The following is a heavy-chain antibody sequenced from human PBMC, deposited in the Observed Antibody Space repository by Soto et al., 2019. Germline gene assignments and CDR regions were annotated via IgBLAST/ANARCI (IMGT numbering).Heavy chain of an antibody. Sequence: GGSLRLSCSASGFTFSSYAMHWVRQAPGKGLEYVSAISSNGGSTYYADSVKGRFTISRDNSKNTLYLQMSSLRAEDTAVYYCVKGGTIFGVALYNWFDPWDQGTLVTVSS. CDR1: GFTFSSYA. CDR3: VKGGTIFGVALYNWFDP. V-gene: IGHV3-64D*06. J-gene: IGHJ5*02. CDR2: ISSNGGST. D-gene: IGHD3-3*01.